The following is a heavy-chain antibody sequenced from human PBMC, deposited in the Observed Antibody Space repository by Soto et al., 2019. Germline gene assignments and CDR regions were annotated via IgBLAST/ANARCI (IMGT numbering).Heavy chain of an antibody. D-gene: IGHD3-10*01. CDR1: GYRFTNYC. Sequence: PGQSLRISCKGSGYRFTNYCIGWVRQMPGKGLEWMGIIDPGDSDTRYSPSFQGQVTISVDKSISTAYLQWSSLKASDTAMYYCAARVGSSPLYYYGVDVWGQGTTVTVSS. CDR3: AARVGSSPLYYYGVDV. J-gene: IGHJ6*02. CDR2: IDPGDSDT. V-gene: IGHV5-51*01.